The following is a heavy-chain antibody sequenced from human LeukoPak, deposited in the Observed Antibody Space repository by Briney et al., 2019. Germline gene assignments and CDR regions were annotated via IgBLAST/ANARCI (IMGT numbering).Heavy chain of an antibody. Sequence: RATSYTYAKHGNSWVRQATEQRLEWMGWIRPSTGDTDYALNLQGRVTLTTDTSASTAYMELRSLRSDDTAVYYCARVRDYLFDYWGQGTLVTVSS. V-gene: IGHV1-18*01. D-gene: IGHD2/OR15-2a*01. J-gene: IGHJ4*02. CDR2: IRPSTGDT. CDR1: SYTYAKHG. CDR3: ARVRDYLFDY.